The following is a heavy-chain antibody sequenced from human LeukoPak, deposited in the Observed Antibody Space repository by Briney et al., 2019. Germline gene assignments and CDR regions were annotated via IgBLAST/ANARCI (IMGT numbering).Heavy chain of an antibody. CDR1: GFTFSSYA. D-gene: IGHD6-19*01. CDR3: AKMSYGVAGKPFVDY. V-gene: IGHV3-23*01. CDR2: ISGDGTST. Sequence: GGSLRLSCAASGFTFSSYAMSWVRQAPGEGLEWVSAISGDGTSTYYADSVKGRFTIFRDTSKNILYLQMNSLRAEDTAVYYCAKMSYGVAGKPFVDYWGQGTLVTVSS. J-gene: IGHJ4*02.